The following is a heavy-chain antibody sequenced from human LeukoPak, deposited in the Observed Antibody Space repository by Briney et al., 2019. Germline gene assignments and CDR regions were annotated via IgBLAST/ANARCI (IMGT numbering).Heavy chain of an antibody. Sequence: ASVKVSCKASGYTFTSYGISWARQAPGQGLEWMGWISAYNGNTNYAQKLQGRVTMTTDTSTSTAYMELRSLRSDDTAVYYCARDPYYYDSSGYFDDAFDIWGQGTMVTVSS. D-gene: IGHD3-22*01. CDR1: GYTFTSYG. V-gene: IGHV1-18*01. CDR2: ISAYNGNT. CDR3: ARDPYYYDSSGYFDDAFDI. J-gene: IGHJ3*02.